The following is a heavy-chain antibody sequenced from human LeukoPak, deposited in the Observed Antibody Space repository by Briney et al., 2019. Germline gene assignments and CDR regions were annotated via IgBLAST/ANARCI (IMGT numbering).Heavy chain of an antibody. CDR2: ISWNSGSI. Sequence: GGSLRPSCAASGFTFDDYAMHWVRQAPGKGLEWVSGISWNSGSIGYADSVKGRFTISRDNAKNSLHLQMNSLRAEDTALYYCAKDITGVTYYDILTGLDYWGQGTLVTVSS. CDR3: AKDITGVTYYDILTGLDY. J-gene: IGHJ4*02. D-gene: IGHD3-9*01. CDR1: GFTFDDYA. V-gene: IGHV3-9*01.